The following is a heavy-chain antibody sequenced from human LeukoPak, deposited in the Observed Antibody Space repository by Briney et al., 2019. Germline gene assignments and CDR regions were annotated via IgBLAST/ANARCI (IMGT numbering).Heavy chain of an antibody. CDR2: ISYDGSNK. J-gene: IGHJ3*02. CDR1: GFTFSSYG. V-gene: IGHV3-30*18. Sequence: PGRSLRLSCAASGFTFSSYGMHWVRQAPGKGLEWVAVISYDGSNKYYADSVKGRFTISRDNSKNTLYLQMNSLRAEDTAVYYCAKVEVLRYFDWLSDSDAFDIWGQGTMVTVSS. CDR3: AKVEVLRYFDWLSDSDAFDI. D-gene: IGHD3-9*01.